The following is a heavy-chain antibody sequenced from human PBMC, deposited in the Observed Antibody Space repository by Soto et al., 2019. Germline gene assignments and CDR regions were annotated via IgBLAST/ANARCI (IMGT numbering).Heavy chain of an antibody. Sequence: EVQLLESGGGLVQPGGSLRLSCAASGFAFHTHALSWVRQAPGKGLEWVSGISASGVTTYYADSVKGRFTISRDNSKNTVTLQMNSLRAEDTAFYYCAKDRTPPLSLSPSSQAIKNLLVGHCFDSWGQGTLVTVSS. CDR2: ISASGVTT. J-gene: IGHJ4*02. V-gene: IGHV3-23*01. D-gene: IGHD2-8*02. CDR1: GFAFHTHA. CDR3: AKDRTPPLSLSPSSQAIKNLLVGHCFDS.